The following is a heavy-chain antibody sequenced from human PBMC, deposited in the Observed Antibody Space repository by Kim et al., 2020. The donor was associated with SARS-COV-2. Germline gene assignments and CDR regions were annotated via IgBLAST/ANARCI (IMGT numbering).Heavy chain of an antibody. CDR3: ARHRAASGTRPDYFEY. J-gene: IGHJ4*01. V-gene: IGHV4-39*01. CDR2: INYSGDT. D-gene: IGHD6-13*01. CDR1: GGSVTGNYY. Sequence: SETLSLTCSVSGGSVTGNYYWGWILQSPGNGLEWIGSINYSGDTYYNPSLNSRVTMSVDTTKNQFSLMLDSPTATHTTMYYCARHRAASGTRPDYFEYWGHGALVTVSS.